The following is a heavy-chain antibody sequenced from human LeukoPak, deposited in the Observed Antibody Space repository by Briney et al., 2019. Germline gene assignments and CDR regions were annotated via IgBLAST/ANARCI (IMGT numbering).Heavy chain of an antibody. V-gene: IGHV3-30-3*01. CDR3: ARDKGIYCSSTSCLDAFDI. J-gene: IGHJ3*02. CDR1: GFTFSSYA. D-gene: IGHD2-2*01. Sequence: HAGGSLGLSCAASGFTFSSYAMHWVRQAPGKGLEWVAVISYDGSNKYYADSVKGRFTISRDNAKNSLYLQMNSLRAEDTAVYYCARDKGIYCSSTSCLDAFDIWGQGTMVTVSS. CDR2: ISYDGSNK.